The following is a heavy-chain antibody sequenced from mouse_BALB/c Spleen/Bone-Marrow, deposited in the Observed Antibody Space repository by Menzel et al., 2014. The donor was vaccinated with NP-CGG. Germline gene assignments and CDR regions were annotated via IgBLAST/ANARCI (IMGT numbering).Heavy chain of an antibody. CDR3: ARGNYRYDGERAFAY. D-gene: IGHD2-14*01. Sequence: QVQLKQSGAELMKPGASVKISCKATGYTFSNYWIEWVKQRPGHGLEWIGEILPGSRSTDYNENFKGKATFTADTSSNTAYMRLSSLTSEDSAVYYCARGNYRYDGERAFAYWGQGTLVTVSA. CDR1: GYTFSNYW. J-gene: IGHJ3*01. V-gene: IGHV1-9*01. CDR2: ILPGSRST.